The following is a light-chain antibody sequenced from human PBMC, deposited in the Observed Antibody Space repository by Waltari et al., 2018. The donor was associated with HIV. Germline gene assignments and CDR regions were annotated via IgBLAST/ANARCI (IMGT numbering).Light chain of an antibody. CDR2: RNN. CDR3: AAWDDGLNRS. V-gene: IGLV1-47*01. CDR1: RSNIGSNY. Sequence: QSVLTQPPSAPGSPGQRVTLSCSGSRSNIGSNYVYWYQQLPGTAPKLLISRNNQRPSGVPDRFSGSKSGNSASLAISGLRSEDEATYYCAAWDDGLNRSFGGGTKVTVL. J-gene: IGLJ2*01.